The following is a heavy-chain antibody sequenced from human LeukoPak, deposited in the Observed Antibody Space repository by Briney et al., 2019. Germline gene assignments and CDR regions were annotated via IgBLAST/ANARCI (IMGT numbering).Heavy chain of an antibody. D-gene: IGHD3-22*01. V-gene: IGHV3-74*01. CDR3: ARVYETNGYLY. CDR1: GFTFSSYS. CDR2: IYGDGGFT. J-gene: IGHJ4*02. Sequence: PGGSLRLSCAASGFTFSSYSMNWVRQATGKGLVWVALIYGDGGFTRYADSVKGRFTISRDNAKNTVYLQMNSLRVEDTAVYYCARVYETNGYLYWGQGSLVTVSS.